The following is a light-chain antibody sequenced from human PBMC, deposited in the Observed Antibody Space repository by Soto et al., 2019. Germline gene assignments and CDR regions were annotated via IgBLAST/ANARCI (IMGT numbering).Light chain of an antibody. J-gene: IGKJ3*01. V-gene: IGKV1-5*03. CDR1: QTISGW. Sequence: DIQMTQSPSTLSASVRDRVTITCRASQTISGWLAWYQQKPGKAPKLLIYKASGLQSGVPSRFSGSASGTELTLTISSLQPYDFATSYCQQNNTFPLTFGPGTKVDGK. CDR3: QQNNTFPLT. CDR2: KAS.